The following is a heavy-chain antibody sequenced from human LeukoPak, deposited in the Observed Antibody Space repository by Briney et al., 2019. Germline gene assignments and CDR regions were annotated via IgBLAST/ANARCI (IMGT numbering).Heavy chain of an antibody. CDR1: GYTFTGYY. CDR2: INPNSGGT. V-gene: IGHV1-2*02. J-gene: IGHJ4*02. Sequence: ASVKVSCKASGYTFTGYYMHWVRQAPGRGLEWMGWINPNSGGTNYAQKFQGRVTMTRDTSISTAYMELSRLRSDDTAVYYCARDEDRKYQLLTYDYWGQGTLVTVSS. D-gene: IGHD2-2*01. CDR3: ARDEDRKYQLLTYDY.